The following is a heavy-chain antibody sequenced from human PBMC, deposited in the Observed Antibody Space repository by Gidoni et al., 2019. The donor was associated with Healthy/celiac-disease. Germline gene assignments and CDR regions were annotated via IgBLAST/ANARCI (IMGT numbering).Heavy chain of an antibody. CDR1: GGSISSGDYY. Sequence: QVQLQESGPGLVQPSQTLSLPCTVSGGSISSGDYYWSWIRQPPGKGLEWIGYIYYSGSTYYNPSLKSRVTISVDTSKNQFSLKLSSVTAADTAVYYCARVGKNYDSRGAFDIWGQGTMVTVSS. CDR2: IYYSGST. J-gene: IGHJ3*02. D-gene: IGHD3-22*01. CDR3: ARVGKNYDSRGAFDI. V-gene: IGHV4-30-4*01.